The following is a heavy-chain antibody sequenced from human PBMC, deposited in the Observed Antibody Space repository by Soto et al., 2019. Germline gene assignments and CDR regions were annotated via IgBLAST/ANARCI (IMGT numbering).Heavy chain of an antibody. CDR2: IIPILGIA. CDR1: GGTFSSYT. D-gene: IGHD6-13*01. Sequence: QVQLVQSGAEVKKPGSSVKVSCKASGGTFSSYTISWVRQAPGQGLEWMGRIIPILGIANYAQKFQGRVTITADKSPSTAYMELSSLRSEDTAVYYCARVAAAGHFDYWGQGTLVTVSS. CDR3: ARVAAAGHFDY. J-gene: IGHJ4*02. V-gene: IGHV1-69*02.